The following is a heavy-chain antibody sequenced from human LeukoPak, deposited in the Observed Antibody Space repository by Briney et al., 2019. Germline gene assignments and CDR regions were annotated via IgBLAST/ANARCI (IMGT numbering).Heavy chain of an antibody. CDR2: ISGSGHNT. J-gene: IGHJ6*03. CDR1: GFTFSNYG. Sequence: GGSLRLSCAASGFTFSNYGMNWVRQAPGQGLEWVSAISGSGHNTYYADSVKGRFTISRDNSKNTLDLQMNSLRAEDTAVYYCARALAAAGDLYYYYYMDVWGKGTTVTISS. V-gene: IGHV3-23*01. CDR3: ARALAAAGDLYYYYYMDV. D-gene: IGHD6-13*01.